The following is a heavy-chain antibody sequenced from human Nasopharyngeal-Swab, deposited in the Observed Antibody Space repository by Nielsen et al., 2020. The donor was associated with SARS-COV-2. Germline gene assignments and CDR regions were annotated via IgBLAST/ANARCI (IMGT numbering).Heavy chain of an antibody. V-gene: IGHV1-8*01. Sequence: WVRQAPGQGLEWMGWMNPNSGNTGYAQKFQGRVTMTRNTSISTAYMELSSLRSEDTAVYYCARGATGTVVVPAATDGGGGDDAFDIWGQGTMVTVSS. CDR2: MNPNSGNT. CDR3: ARGATGTVVVPAATDGGGGDDAFDI. D-gene: IGHD2-2*01. J-gene: IGHJ3*02.